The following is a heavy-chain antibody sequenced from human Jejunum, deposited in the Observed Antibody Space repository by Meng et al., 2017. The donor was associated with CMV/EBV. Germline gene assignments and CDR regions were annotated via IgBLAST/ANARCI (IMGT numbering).Heavy chain of an antibody. Sequence: SGFTFSSYGMHGVRQAPGKGLEWVAYIRYDLATKYYVDSVKGRFTISRDNSRNSLSLQMNNLRDDDTAVYYCAKQADPSAHFFDFWGEGTMVTVSS. CDR1: GFTFSSYG. CDR2: IRYDLATK. CDR3: AKQADPSAHFFDF. J-gene: IGHJ4*02. V-gene: IGHV3-30*02. D-gene: IGHD6-25*01.